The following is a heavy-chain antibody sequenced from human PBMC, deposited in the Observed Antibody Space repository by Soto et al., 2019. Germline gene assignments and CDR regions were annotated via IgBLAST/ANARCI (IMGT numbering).Heavy chain of an antibody. D-gene: IGHD4-17*01. V-gene: IGHV4-59*08. Sequence: QVQLQESGPGLVKPSETLSLTCTVSGGSISSYYWSWIRQPPGKGLEWIGYIYYSGSTNYNPSPKSRVTVSVATSKNKFSLKLSSVTAADTDVYDCARQTTVTTYAFDIWGQGTMVTVSS. J-gene: IGHJ3*02. CDR3: ARQTTVTTYAFDI. CDR1: GGSISSYY. CDR2: IYYSGST.